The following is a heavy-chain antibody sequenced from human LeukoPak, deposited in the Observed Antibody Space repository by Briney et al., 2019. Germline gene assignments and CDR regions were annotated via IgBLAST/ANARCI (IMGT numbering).Heavy chain of an antibody. CDR2: IDHTGGT. D-gene: IGHD2-15*01. V-gene: IGHV4-34*01. CDR1: GESFSGYY. Sequence: PSETLSLTCAVHGESFSGYYWNWIRQPPGKGLEWIGEIDHTGGTNYISSLKSRMTISVDTSKNQFSLKLTSVTAADTAVYYCARSPRYQYCSGGSCYSHYLDYWGQGTLVTVSS. CDR3: ARSPRYQYCSGGSCYSHYLDY. J-gene: IGHJ4*02.